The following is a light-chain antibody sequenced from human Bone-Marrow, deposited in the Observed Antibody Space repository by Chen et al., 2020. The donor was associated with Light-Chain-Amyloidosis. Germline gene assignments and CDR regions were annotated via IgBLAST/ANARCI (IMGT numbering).Light chain of an antibody. V-gene: IGLV3-25*03. CDR3: QSADSSGTYEVI. CDR1: DLPTKY. Sequence: SYELTQPPSVSVSPGQTARITCSGDDLPTKYAYWYQQKPGQAPVLVIHRDTERPSGISERFSGCSSGTTATLTISGVQAEDEADSHCQSADSSGTYEVICGGGTKLTVL. J-gene: IGLJ2*01. CDR2: RDT.